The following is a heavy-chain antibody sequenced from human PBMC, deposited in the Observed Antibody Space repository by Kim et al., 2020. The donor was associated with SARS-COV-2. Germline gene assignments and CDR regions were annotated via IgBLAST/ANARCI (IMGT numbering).Heavy chain of an antibody. CDR2: IKQDGSEK. CDR3: AREGGPAYGWFDP. CDR1: GFTFSSYW. V-gene: IGHV3-7*03. D-gene: IGHD2-21*01. J-gene: IGHJ5*02. Sequence: GGSLRLSCAASGFTFSSYWMSWVRQAPGKGLEWVANIKQDGSEKYYVDSVKGRFTISRDNAKNSLYLQMNSLRAEDTAVYYCAREGGPAYGWFDPWGQGTLVTVSS.